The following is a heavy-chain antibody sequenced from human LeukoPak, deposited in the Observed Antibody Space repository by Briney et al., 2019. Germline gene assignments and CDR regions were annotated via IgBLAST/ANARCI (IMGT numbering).Heavy chain of an antibody. D-gene: IGHD6-19*01. J-gene: IGHJ3*02. V-gene: IGHV3-74*01. CDR1: GFTFSTYW. CDR2: INSDGRRT. CDR3: PRPEAQYSSGLDGFDI. Sequence: PGGSLRLSRVASGFTFSTYWMHWVRQTPAKGLVWVSRINSDGRRTTYADSVKGRSTIPRDNAKHTQCLQINRPTTEDTDVCFCPRPEAQYSSGLDGFDIWGEGTTWTVSS.